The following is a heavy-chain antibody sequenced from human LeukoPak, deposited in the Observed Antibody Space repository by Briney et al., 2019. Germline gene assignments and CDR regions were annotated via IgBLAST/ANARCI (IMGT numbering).Heavy chain of an antibody. Sequence: PGGSLRLSCAASGFTFNIYGMSWVRQPPGKGLEWVSAISANGGNTYYADSVKGRFTISRDNSKNTLYLQMNSLRPEDTAVYYCAKDLRRGFDYWGQGTLVTVSS. J-gene: IGHJ4*02. D-gene: IGHD3-10*01. CDR3: AKDLRRGFDY. V-gene: IGHV3-23*01. CDR2: ISANGGNT. CDR1: GFTFNIYG.